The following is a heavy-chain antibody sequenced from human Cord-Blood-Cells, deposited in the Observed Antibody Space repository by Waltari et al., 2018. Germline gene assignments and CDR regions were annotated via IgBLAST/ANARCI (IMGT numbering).Heavy chain of an antibody. J-gene: IGHJ4*02. CDR2: ISWNSGSI. CDR1: GFTFDDYA. Sequence: EVQLLESGGGLVQPGRSLRLSCAASGFTFDDYAMHWFRPAPVKGLEWVSGISWNSGSIGYADSVKGRFTISRDNAKNSLYLQMNSLRAEDMALYYCAKDSKYYDRSGYYDYWGQGTLVTVSS. D-gene: IGHD3-22*01. CDR3: AKDSKYYDRSGYYDY. V-gene: IGHV3-9*03.